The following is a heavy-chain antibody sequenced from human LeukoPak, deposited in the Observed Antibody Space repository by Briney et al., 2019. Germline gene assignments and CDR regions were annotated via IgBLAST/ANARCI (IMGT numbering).Heavy chain of an antibody. CDR2: ISAYNGNT. V-gene: IGHV1-18*01. CDR1: VYTFTSYG. Sequence: SVTLSCKSSVYTFTSYGISWVRQAPGQGLEWMGWISAYNGNTNHAQKLQGRVTMTTDTSTGAAYMELRSLSSDDTAVDSYARNTCSGGSCYSDYWGQGTLVTVSS. J-gene: IGHJ4*02. CDR3: ARNTCSGGSCYSDY. D-gene: IGHD2-15*01.